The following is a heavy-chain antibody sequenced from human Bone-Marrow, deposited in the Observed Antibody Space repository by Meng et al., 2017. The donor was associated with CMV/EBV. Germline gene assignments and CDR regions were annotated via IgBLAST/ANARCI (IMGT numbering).Heavy chain of an antibody. J-gene: IGHJ5*02. D-gene: IGHD4-17*01. CDR3: AKRNYGDSVRWFDP. CDR1: GYPFANYD. Sequence: SGYPFANYDIAWVRQATGQGLEWMGWMNPNSGNTGYAQKFQGRVAMTRDTSITTAYMELNSLTSEDTAVYYCAKRNYGDSVRWFDPWGLGTLVTVSS. CDR2: MNPNSGNT. V-gene: IGHV1-8*01.